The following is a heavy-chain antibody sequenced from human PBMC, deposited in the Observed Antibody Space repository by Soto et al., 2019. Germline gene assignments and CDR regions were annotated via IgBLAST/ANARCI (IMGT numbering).Heavy chain of an antibody. D-gene: IGHD2-15*01. CDR1: GGTFSSYA. CDR2: IIPIFGTA. Sequence: SVKVSCKASGGTFSSYAISWVRQAPGQGLEWMGGIIPIFGTANYAQKFQGRVTITADESTSTAYMELSSLRSEDTAVYYCARSHYCGGGSCYSGAFDIWGQGTMVTVSS. V-gene: IGHV1-69*13. J-gene: IGHJ3*02. CDR3: ARSHYCGGGSCYSGAFDI.